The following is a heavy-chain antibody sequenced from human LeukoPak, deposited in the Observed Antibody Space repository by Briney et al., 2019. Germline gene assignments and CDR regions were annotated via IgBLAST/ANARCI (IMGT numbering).Heavy chain of an antibody. CDR2: INPSGGST. V-gene: IGHV1-46*01. D-gene: IGHD6-19*01. J-gene: IGHJ4*02. CDR3: ARDRPSNGVAVAGPGGY. CDR1: GYTFTSYY. Sequence: ASVKVSCKASGYTFTSYYMHWVRQAPGQGLEWMGIINPSGGSTSYAQKFQGRVTMTRDTSTSTVYMELSSLRSEDTAVYYCARDRPSNGVAVAGPGGYWGQGTLVTVSS.